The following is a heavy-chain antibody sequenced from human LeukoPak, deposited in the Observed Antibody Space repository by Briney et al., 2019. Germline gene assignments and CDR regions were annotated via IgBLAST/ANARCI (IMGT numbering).Heavy chain of an antibody. D-gene: IGHD3-10*01. J-gene: IGHJ5*02. V-gene: IGHV4-39*07. CDR1: GGSISSSSYY. CDR2: IYYSGST. CDR3: ARGGKLWFGEFTNWFDP. Sequence: PSETLSLSCTVSGGSISSSSYYWGWIRQPPGKGLEWIGSIYYSGSTYYNPSLKSRVTISVDTSKHQFSLKLSSVTAADTAVYYCARGGKLWFGEFTNWFDPWGQGTLVTVSS.